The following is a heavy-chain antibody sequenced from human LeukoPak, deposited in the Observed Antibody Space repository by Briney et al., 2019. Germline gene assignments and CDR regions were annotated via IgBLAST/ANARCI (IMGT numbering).Heavy chain of an antibody. D-gene: IGHD5-12*01. V-gene: IGHV4-39*07. CDR2: NYYSGST. CDR1: GGSISSSSYY. CDR3: AREMAVGYGVD. Sequence: SETLSLTCTVSGGSISSSSYYWGWIRQPPGKGLEWIGSNYYSGSTYYNPSLKSRVTISVDTSKNQFSLKLSSVTAADTAVYYCAREMAVGYGVDWGQGTLVTVSS. J-gene: IGHJ4*02.